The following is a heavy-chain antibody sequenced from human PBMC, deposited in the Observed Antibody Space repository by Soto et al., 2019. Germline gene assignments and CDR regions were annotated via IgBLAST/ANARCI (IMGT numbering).Heavy chain of an antibody. CDR1: GGSISSSSYY. CDR2: IYYSGST. D-gene: IGHD6-13*01. J-gene: IGHJ6*02. Sequence: SETLSLTCTVSGGSISSSSYYWGWIRQPPGKGLEWIGSIYYSGSTYYNPSLKSRVTISVDTSKNQFSLKLSSVTAADTAVYYCAIIAAAGTRYNYYYYYVLDVWGQGTTVTV. V-gene: IGHV4-39*01. CDR3: AIIAAAGTRYNYYYYYVLDV.